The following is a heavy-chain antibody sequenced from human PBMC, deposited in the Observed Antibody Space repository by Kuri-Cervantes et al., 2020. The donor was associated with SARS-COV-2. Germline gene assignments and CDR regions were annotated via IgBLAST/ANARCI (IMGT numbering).Heavy chain of an antibody. J-gene: IGHJ4*02. CDR3: ARHYGDYSEVDY. CDR1: GFTFSSYS. D-gene: IGHD4-17*01. Sequence: GGSLRLPCAASGFTFSSYSMNWVRQAPGKGLEWVSSISSSSSYIYYADSVKGRFTISRDNAKNSLYLQMNSLRAEDTAVYYCARHYGDYSEVDYWGQGTLVTVSS. V-gene: IGHV3-21*01. CDR2: ISSSSSYI.